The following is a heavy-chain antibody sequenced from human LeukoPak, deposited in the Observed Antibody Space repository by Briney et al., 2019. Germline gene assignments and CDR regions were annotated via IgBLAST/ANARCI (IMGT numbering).Heavy chain of an antibody. CDR3: ARPVIP. CDR2: VSHSGIT. CDR1: GFSISSDYY. J-gene: IGHJ5*02. Sequence: SETLSLTCTVSGFSISSDYYWGWIRQPPGKGLEWIGSVSHSGITYYNSSLNSRVTISVDTSKNQFSLKVNSVTAADTAVYYCARPVIPWGQGILVTVSS. V-gene: IGHV4-38-2*02. D-gene: IGHD3-10*01.